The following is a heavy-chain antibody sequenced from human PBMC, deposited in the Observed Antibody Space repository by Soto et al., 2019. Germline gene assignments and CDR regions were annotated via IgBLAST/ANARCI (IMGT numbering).Heavy chain of an antibody. CDR2: IWYDGGNK. D-gene: IGHD6-19*01. Sequence: QVQLVESGGGVVQPGRSLRLSCAASGFTFGSHGMHWVRQAPGKGLEWVSLIWYDGGNKYYADSVRGRFTISRDNSKNALYLQMTGLGAEDTAVYSCARSYSSAWYLFDYWGQGTLFTVSS. V-gene: IGHV3-33*01. CDR3: ARSYSSAWYLFDY. J-gene: IGHJ4*02. CDR1: GFTFGSHG.